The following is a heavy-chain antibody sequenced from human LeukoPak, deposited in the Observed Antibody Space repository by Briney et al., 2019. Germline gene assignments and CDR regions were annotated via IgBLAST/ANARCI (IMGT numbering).Heavy chain of an antibody. Sequence: SETLSLTCAVYGGSFSGYYWSWIRQPPGKGLEWLGEINHSGSTNYNPSLKSRVTISVDTSKNQFSLKLSSVTAADTAVYYCARGSYGSGSTEVRFDPWGQGTLVTVSS. CDR3: ARGSYGSGSTEVRFDP. D-gene: IGHD3-10*01. J-gene: IGHJ5*02. CDR1: GGSFSGYY. V-gene: IGHV4-34*01. CDR2: INHSGST.